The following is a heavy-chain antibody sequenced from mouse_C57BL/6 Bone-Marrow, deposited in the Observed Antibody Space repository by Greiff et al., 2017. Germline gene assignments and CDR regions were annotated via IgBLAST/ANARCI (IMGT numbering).Heavy chain of an antibody. Sequence: VQLQQPGAELVKPGASVKLSCKASGYTFTSYWMQWVKQRPGQGLEWIGEIYPSDSYTNYNQKFKGKATLTVDTSSSTAYIQLSSRTSEDSAVYYCARRVYGSSYRWYFDVWGTGTTVTVSA. CDR3: ARRVYGSSYRWYFDV. CDR2: IYPSDSYT. J-gene: IGHJ1*03. D-gene: IGHD1-1*01. V-gene: IGHV1-50*01. CDR1: GYTFTSYW.